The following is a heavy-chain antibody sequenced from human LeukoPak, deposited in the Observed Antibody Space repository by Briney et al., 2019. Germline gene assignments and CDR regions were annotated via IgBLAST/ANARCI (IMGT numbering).Heavy chain of an antibody. CDR1: GYTFTVYY. CDR3: ARENYGVP. J-gene: IGHJ5*02. V-gene: IGHV1-2*06. CDR2: IIPGSGGT. D-gene: IGHD4-17*01. Sequence: GASVKVSCKASGYTFTVYYIHWVRQTPGQGLEWMGRIIPGSGGTKYAQKFQGRVTMTRDTSINPAYMELSSLTSAAPALYYCARENYGVPWGQGALVTVSS.